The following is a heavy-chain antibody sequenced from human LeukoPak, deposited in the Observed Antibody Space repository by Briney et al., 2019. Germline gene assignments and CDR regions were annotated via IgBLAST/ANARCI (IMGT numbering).Heavy chain of an antibody. D-gene: IGHD3-16*01. Sequence: GGSLRLFCAASGLTLSRYGMHWVRQAPGKGLEWVAVISYDGSTKNYADSVKDRFTISRDNSENTLYLQMSSLRAEDTAVYYCAGVPNVREGEWFDPWGQGTLVTVSS. CDR2: ISYDGSTK. CDR3: AGVPNVREGEWFDP. V-gene: IGHV3-30*03. J-gene: IGHJ5*02. CDR1: GLTLSRYG.